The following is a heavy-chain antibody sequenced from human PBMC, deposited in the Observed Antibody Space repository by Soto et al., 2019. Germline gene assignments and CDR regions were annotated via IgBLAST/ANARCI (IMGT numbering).Heavy chain of an antibody. CDR2: ISGYDGNT. V-gene: IGHV1-18*01. D-gene: IGHD3-22*01. Sequence: HVQLVQSEPEVKKPGASVKVSCKASGYTFRSYGINWVRQATGQGLEWMGWISGYDGNTNYAQMFQGRVTLTTDTSTPTAYMEWRSLRSDDTAVYYCARGGSGSYMDYWGRGALVTVSS. J-gene: IGHJ4*02. CDR3: ARGGSGSYMDY. CDR1: GYTFRSYG.